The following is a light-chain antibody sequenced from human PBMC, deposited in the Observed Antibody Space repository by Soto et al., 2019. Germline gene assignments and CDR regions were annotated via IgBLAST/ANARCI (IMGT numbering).Light chain of an antibody. CDR1: SSNIGSNY. Sequence: QSVLTQPPSVSAAPGQTVTISCAGSSSNIGSNYVSRYQHLPGTAPKLLIFDNTKRPSDIPDRFSGFKSGTSATLDIAGLQTGDEADYYCGTWDTSLSAFYVFGTGTKLTVL. CDR3: GTWDTSLSAFYV. J-gene: IGLJ1*01. CDR2: DNT. V-gene: IGLV1-51*01.